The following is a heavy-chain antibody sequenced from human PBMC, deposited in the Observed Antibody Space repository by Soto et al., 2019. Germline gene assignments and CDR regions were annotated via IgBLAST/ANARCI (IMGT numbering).Heavy chain of an antibody. CDR2: IIPILGIA. J-gene: IGHJ5*02. D-gene: IGHD2-15*01. CDR1: GGTFSSYT. Sequence: ASVKVSCKASGGTFSSYTISWVRQAPGQGLEWMGRIIPILGIANYAQKFQGRVTITADKSTSTAYMELSSLRSEDTAVYYCARGYCSGCSCYSTNWFDPWGQGTLVTVSS. V-gene: IGHV1-69*02. CDR3: ARGYCSGCSCYSTNWFDP.